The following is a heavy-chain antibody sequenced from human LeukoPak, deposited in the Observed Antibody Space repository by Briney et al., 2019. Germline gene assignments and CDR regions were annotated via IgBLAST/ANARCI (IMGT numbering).Heavy chain of an antibody. D-gene: IGHD3-9*01. CDR1: GFSFSSNS. Sequence: GGSLRLSCVASGFSFSSNSIHWVRQAPGKGLEWVSAISGSGGSTYYADSVKGRFTISRDNSKNTLYLQMNSLRAEDTAVYYCAKDSPYYDISHWGQGTLVTVSS. CDR2: ISGSGGST. J-gene: IGHJ4*02. V-gene: IGHV3-23*01. CDR3: AKDSPYYDISH.